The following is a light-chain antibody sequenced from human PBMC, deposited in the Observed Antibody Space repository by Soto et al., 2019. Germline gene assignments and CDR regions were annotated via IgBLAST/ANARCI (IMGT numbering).Light chain of an antibody. V-gene: IGKV1-39*01. CDR3: QQCYSTPLA. CDR2: AAS. J-gene: IGKJ1*01. Sequence: DIQMTQSPSSLSASVGDRVTITCRASQSISSYLNWYQQKPGKAPKLLIYAASSLQSGVPSRFSGSGSGTDFTLTISSLEPEDFATYYCQQCYSTPLAFGQGTKVDI. CDR1: QSISSY.